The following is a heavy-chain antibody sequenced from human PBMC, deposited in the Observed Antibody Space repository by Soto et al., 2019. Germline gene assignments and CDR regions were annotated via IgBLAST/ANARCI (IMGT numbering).Heavy chain of an antibody. CDR3: ARPEYSSSSYGMDV. CDR2: ISSSSSTI. Sequence: EVQLLESGGGLVQPGGSLRRSCAASGFTFSSYSMNWVRQAPGQGLEWVSYISSSSSTIASADSVKGRFTISRDNAKNSLYLQMHSLRDEDTAVYYCARPEYSSSSYGMDVCGQGTTVTVAS. J-gene: IGHJ6*02. D-gene: IGHD6-6*01. V-gene: IGHV3-48*02. CDR1: GFTFSSYS.